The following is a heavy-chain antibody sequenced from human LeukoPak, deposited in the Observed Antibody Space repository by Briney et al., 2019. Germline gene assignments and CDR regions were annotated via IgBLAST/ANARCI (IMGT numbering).Heavy chain of an antibody. J-gene: IGHJ4*02. CDR2: IKSKASGATI. CDR3: AKDRVRGVIINTWAY. V-gene: IGHV3-15*01. CDR1: GFTFSNAW. D-gene: IGHD3-10*01. Sequence: GGSLRLSCLGSGFTFSNAWMNWVRQAPGKGLEWVGRIKSKASGATIDYAAPVKGRFSISRDDSKNTVFLQMNSLRAEDTAVYYCAKDRVRGVIINTWAYWGQGTLVTVSS.